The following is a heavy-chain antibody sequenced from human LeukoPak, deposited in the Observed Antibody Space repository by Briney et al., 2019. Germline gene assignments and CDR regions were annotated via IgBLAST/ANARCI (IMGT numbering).Heavy chain of an antibody. CDR2: IIPIFGTA. Sequence: SVKVSCKASGGTFSSYAISWVRQAPGQGLEWMGGIIPIFGTANYAQKFQGRVTITTDESTSTAYMELSSMRSEDTAVYYCARAEILTGYYPRYYFDYWGQGTLVTVSS. D-gene: IGHD3-9*01. CDR1: GGTFSSYA. J-gene: IGHJ4*02. V-gene: IGHV1-69*05. CDR3: ARAEILTGYYPRYYFDY.